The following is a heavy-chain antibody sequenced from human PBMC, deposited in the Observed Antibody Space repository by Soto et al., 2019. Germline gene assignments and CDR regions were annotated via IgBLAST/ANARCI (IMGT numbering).Heavy chain of an antibody. V-gene: IGHV3-33*01. CDR1: GFTLSSNG. CDR3: ARDRYPNYPPDAFDI. J-gene: IGHJ3*02. Sequence: QVQLVESGGGVVQPGKSLRLSCAASGFTLSSNGMHWVRQAPGKGLEWVAFIWYDGSDKYYADSVKGRFTISRDNSKNTLYLQMNSLRAEDTAVYYCARDRYPNYPPDAFDIWGQGTLFTVSS. CDR2: IWYDGSDK. D-gene: IGHD4-4*01.